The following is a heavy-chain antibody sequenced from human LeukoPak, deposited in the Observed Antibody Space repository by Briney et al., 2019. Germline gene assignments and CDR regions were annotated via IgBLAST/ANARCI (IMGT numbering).Heavy chain of an antibody. CDR3: AKAYSYGYDY. CDR1: GFTFSSYG. CDR2: IRYDGSNK. D-gene: IGHD5-18*01. J-gene: IGHJ4*02. V-gene: IGHV3-30*02. Sequence: GGSLRLSCAASGFTFSSYGMHWVRQAPGKGLEWVAFIRYDGSNKYYADSVKGRFTISRDNSKNTLSLQMSSLRPDDTAVYYCAKAYSYGYDYWGQGTLVTVSS.